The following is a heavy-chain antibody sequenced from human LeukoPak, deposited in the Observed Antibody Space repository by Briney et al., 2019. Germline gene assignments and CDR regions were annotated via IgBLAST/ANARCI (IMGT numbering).Heavy chain of an antibody. J-gene: IGHJ5*02. D-gene: IGHD3-10*01. CDR3: AVNYYGSGSYYSTGFDP. CDR1: GGTFSSYA. V-gene: IGHV1-69*05. CDR2: TIPIFGTA. Sequence: GASVKVSCKASGGTFSSYAISWVRQAPGQGLEWMGGTIPIFGTANYAQKFQGRVTITTDESTSTAYMELSSLRSEDPAVYYCAVNYYGSGSYYSTGFDPWGQGTLVTVSS.